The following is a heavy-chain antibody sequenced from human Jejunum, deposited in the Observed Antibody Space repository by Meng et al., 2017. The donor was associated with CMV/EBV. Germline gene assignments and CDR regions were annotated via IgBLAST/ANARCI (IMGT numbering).Heavy chain of an antibody. Sequence: FTSNDMTWVRQAPGKGLEWVSGISGTSGSTYYADSVKGRFSISRDNSKNTVYLQMNSLRAEDTAVYYCASRPGAIFGVVIIPNFDYWGQGTLVTVSS. CDR2: ISGTSGST. V-gene: IGHV3-23*01. D-gene: IGHD3-3*01. J-gene: IGHJ4*02. CDR3: ASRPGAIFGVVIIPNFDY. CDR1: FTSND.